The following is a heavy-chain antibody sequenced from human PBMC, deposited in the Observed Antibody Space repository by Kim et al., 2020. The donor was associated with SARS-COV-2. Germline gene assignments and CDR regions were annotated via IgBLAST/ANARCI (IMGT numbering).Heavy chain of an antibody. CDR2: T. Sequence: TNYAGSVKGRFTISRDNAKNSLYLQMNSLRAEDTAVYYCASDPNSSGWYWWGQGTLVTVSS. J-gene: IGHJ4*02. D-gene: IGHD6-19*01. V-gene: IGHV3-11*05. CDR3: ASDPNSSGWYW.